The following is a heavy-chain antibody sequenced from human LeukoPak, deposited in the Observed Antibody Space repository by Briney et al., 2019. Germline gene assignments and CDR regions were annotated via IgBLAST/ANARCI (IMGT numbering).Heavy chain of an antibody. J-gene: IGHJ6*02. Sequence: PGGSLRLSCAASGFTFSSYAMSWVRQAPGKGLEWVSAISGSGGSTYYADSVKGRFTISRDNSKNTLYLQMNSLRAEDTAVYYCAKGCGWTVGQYYYGMDVWGQGTTVTVSS. V-gene: IGHV3-23*01. CDR1: GFTFSSYA. CDR2: ISGSGGST. CDR3: AKGCGWTVGQYYYGMDV. D-gene: IGHD3/OR15-3a*01.